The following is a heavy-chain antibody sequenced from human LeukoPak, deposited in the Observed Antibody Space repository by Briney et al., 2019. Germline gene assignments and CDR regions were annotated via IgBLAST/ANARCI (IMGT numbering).Heavy chain of an antibody. V-gene: IGHV4-39*01. CDR1: GGSISSSSYY. Sequence: SETLSLTCTVSGGSISSSSYYWGWIRQPPGKGLEWIGNIYYSGSTYYNPSLKSRVTISVDTSKNQFSLKLSSVTAADTAVYYCAGTMVRGVIITGDYWGQGTLVTVSS. D-gene: IGHD3-10*01. J-gene: IGHJ4*02. CDR3: AGTMVRGVIITGDY. CDR2: IYYSGST.